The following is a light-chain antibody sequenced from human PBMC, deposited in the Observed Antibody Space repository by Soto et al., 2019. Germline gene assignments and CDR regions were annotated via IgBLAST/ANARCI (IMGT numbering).Light chain of an antibody. CDR1: SSDVGAYDY. CDR3: SLYTSSDTPYV. J-gene: IGLJ1*01. Sequence: QSALTQPASVSGSPGQSITISCTGNSSDVGAYDYVSWYQQHPDKAPKLIIYVVSNRPSGVSNRFSGSKSGNTASLTISGLQAEDEADYYCSLYTSSDTPYVFGTGTKVTVL. CDR2: VVS. V-gene: IGLV2-14*01.